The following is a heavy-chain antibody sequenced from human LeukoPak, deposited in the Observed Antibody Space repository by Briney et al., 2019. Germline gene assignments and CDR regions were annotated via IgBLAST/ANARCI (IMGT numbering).Heavy chain of an antibody. D-gene: IGHD4/OR15-4a*01. CDR1: GFTFTRYG. CDR2: ISGSTSAV. CDR3: ARRERQSANYYYFDY. Sequence: PGGSLRLSCAASGFTFTRYGMVWVRQAPGKGLEWVSYISGSTSAVYYADSVRGRFTISRDNAKNSLYLQMNSLRDDDTAVYYCARRERQSANYYYFDYWGRGTLVTVSS. J-gene: IGHJ4*02. V-gene: IGHV3-48*02.